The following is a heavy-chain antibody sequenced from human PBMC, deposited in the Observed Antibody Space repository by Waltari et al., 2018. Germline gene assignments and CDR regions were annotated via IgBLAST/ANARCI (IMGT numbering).Heavy chain of an antibody. J-gene: IGHJ4*02. CDR3: SGGEVTGTDF. D-gene: IGHD6-19*01. V-gene: IGHV3-73*01. Sequence: EVQVVESGGGLVQPGGSLTLSCATSGVSFSGPTIHWVRQTSGKGLEWVGRIRRQPYNYATAYSASVKGRFTISRDDSKNTAYLQMNNLMTEDTAVYYCSGGEVTGTDFWGQGTLVTVSS. CDR2: IRRQPYNYAT. CDR1: GVSFSGPT.